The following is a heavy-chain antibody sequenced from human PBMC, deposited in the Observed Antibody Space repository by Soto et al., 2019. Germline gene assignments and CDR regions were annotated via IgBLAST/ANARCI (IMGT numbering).Heavy chain of an antibody. V-gene: IGHV4-31*03. CDR3: ASTRYISGWYGLFDN. CDR1: GGSVSSNDYY. J-gene: IGHJ4*02. CDR2: IHYSGSS. D-gene: IGHD6-19*01. Sequence: QVQLQESGPGLVKPSQTLSLTCTVSGGSVSSNDYYWSWIRQHPGKGLEWIGYIHYSGSSYSNPSLKRRITISVATSENQFYLKVRSLSAADTAVYYCASTRYISGWYGLFDNWGQGSLVTVFS.